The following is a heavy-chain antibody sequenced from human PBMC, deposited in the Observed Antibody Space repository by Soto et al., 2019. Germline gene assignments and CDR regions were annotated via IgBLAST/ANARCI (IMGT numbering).Heavy chain of an antibody. V-gene: IGHV1-46*01. CDR2: VNPSGGHT. CDR3: ARGGDVVVVTAALDF. Sequence: QVQLMQSGAEVKKPGASVKVSCKASGDTFTNYYIHWVRQAPGQGLEWMGTVNPSGGHTTYSQNFLGRVTMTRDTSRSTLYMELTSLTSDDTAVYYCARGGDVVVVTAALDFWGQGTLVTVSS. D-gene: IGHD2-21*02. CDR1: GDTFTNYY. J-gene: IGHJ4*02.